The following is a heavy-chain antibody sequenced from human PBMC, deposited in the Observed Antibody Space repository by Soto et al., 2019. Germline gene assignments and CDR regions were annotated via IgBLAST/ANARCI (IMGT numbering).Heavy chain of an antibody. Sequence: DVQLVESGGGLVKPGGSLRLSCAASGFTFSDAWMSWVRKAPGKGLEWLGRLKRNTDGETKDYAPPVKGRFTISRYNTSIMQFLQMTSLKTEDTAVYYCTTVSTVTTSSSWGQLPLVNVSS. J-gene: IGHJ4*02. CDR1: GFTFSDAW. CDR3: TTVSTVTTSSS. V-gene: IGHV3-15*01. D-gene: IGHD4-17*01. CDR2: LKRNTDGETK.